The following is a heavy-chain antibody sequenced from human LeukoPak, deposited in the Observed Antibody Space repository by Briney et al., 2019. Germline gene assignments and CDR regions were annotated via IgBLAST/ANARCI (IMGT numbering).Heavy chain of an antibody. V-gene: IGHV1-69*13. CDR2: IIPIFGTA. J-gene: IGHJ4*02. CDR1: GGTFSSYA. Sequence: GASVKVSCKASGGTFSSYAISWVRQAPGQGLEWMGGIIPIFGTANYAQKFQGRVTITADESTSTAYMELGSLRSEDTAVYYCAREVEEYCSGGSCYGAHYWGQGTLVTVSS. CDR3: AREVEEYCSGGSCYGAHY. D-gene: IGHD2-15*01.